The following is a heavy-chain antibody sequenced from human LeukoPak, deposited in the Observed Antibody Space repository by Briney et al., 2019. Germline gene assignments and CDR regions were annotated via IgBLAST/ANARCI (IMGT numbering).Heavy chain of an antibody. CDR1: GFTFSSYW. D-gene: IGHD3-22*01. V-gene: IGHV3-7*01. CDR3: ARYYYDSSGYYYFDY. CDR2: IKQDGSEE. Sequence: GGSLRLSCAASGFTFSSYWMSWVRQAPGKGLEWVANIKQDGSEEYYVDSVKGRFTISRDNAKNSLYLQMNSLRAEDTAVYYCARYYYDSSGYYYFDYWGQGTLVTVSS. J-gene: IGHJ4*02.